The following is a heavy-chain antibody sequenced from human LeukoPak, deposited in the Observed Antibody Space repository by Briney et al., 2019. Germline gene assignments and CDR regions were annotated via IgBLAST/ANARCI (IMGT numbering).Heavy chain of an antibody. CDR2: IGRDGSER. Sequence: HPGGSLRLSCIASGFPFSGYSMTWVRQAPGKGLEWLANIGRDGSERLYVDSVKGRFTISRDNAKNSLYLQMNSLGDEDTAVYYCAAPKQNGNSGSRWYHDLWGRGTMVTVSS. CDR1: GFPFSGYS. J-gene: IGHJ2*01. V-gene: IGHV3-7*01. CDR3: AAPKQNGNSGSRWYHDL. D-gene: IGHD4-23*01.